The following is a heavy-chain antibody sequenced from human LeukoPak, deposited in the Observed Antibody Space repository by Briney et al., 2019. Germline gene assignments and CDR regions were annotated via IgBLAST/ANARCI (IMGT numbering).Heavy chain of an antibody. CDR3: AKDLKARVTTTDY. CDR1: GFTFSSYG. D-gene: IGHD4-17*01. J-gene: IGHJ4*02. Sequence: GGSLRLSCAASGFTFSSYGMHWVRQAPGKGLEWVAVIWYDGSNKYYADSVKGRFIISRDNSKNTLYLQMNSLRAEDTAVYYCAKDLKARVTTTDYWGQGPLVTVSS. CDR2: IWYDGSNK. V-gene: IGHV3-33*06.